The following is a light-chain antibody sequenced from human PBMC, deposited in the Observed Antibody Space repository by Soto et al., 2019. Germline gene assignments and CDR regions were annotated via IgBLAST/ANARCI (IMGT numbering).Light chain of an antibody. Sequence: VMTQSPATLSVSPGERATLSCRASESVSRNLACYQQRPGQAPRLLKHDASTTATHPPVRFPGSASGTESTSTSSSLQSEDFPTNNSQQYNNCAPSYFFDQGTRLEI. CDR1: ESVSRN. CDR3: QQYNNCAPSYF. J-gene: IGKJ5*01. CDR2: DAS. V-gene: IGKV3-15*01.